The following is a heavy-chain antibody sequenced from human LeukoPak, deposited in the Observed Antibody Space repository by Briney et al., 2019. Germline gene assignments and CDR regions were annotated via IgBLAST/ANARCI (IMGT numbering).Heavy chain of an antibody. D-gene: IGHD5-24*01. V-gene: IGHV3-7*01. Sequence: GGSLRLSCVASGFTFSSSWMTWVRQAPGMGLERVANIKADGTGKYYVDSVRGRFSISRDNAKNSLYLVLNSLRAEDTGVYLCARDRGWQQFDYWGQGTLVTVSS. CDR2: IKADGTGK. CDR1: GFTFSSSW. CDR3: ARDRGWQQFDY. J-gene: IGHJ4*01.